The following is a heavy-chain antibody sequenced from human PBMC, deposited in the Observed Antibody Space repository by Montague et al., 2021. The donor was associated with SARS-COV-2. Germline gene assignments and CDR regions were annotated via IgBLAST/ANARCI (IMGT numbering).Heavy chain of an antibody. D-gene: IGHD2-15*01. V-gene: IGHV4-39*01. Sequence: SETLSLTCTVSGGSVSSSGYYWGWIRQPPGKGLEWIGNIYSSGSSYYNPSLKSRVTLSVDTSKNQFSLRLSSVTSADTAVYYCARYRRGGVVVGAPNWFDPWGQGTLVTVSS. CDR2: IYSSGSS. J-gene: IGHJ5*02. CDR3: ARYRRGGVVVGAPNWFDP. CDR1: GGSVSSSGYY.